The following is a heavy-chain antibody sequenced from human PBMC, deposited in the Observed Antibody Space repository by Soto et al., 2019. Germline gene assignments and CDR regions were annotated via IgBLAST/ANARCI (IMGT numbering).Heavy chain of an antibody. CDR1: GGSISSGGYS. Sequence: PSETLSLTCAVSGGSISSGGYSWSWIRQPPGKGLEWIGYIYHSGSTYYNPSLKSRVTISVDRSKNQFSLKLSSVTAADTAVYYCARGDYDSSGFDYWGQGTLVTVSS. J-gene: IGHJ4*02. D-gene: IGHD3-22*01. V-gene: IGHV4-30-2*01. CDR2: IYHSGST. CDR3: ARGDYDSSGFDY.